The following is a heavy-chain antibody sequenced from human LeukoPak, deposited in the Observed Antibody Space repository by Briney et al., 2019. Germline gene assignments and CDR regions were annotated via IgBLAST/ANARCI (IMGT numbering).Heavy chain of an antibody. J-gene: IGHJ3*02. CDR1: GXTVSNNY. CDR3: ARDSDSSAFDAFDI. CDR2: IYGGGSS. V-gene: IGHV3-66*01. D-gene: IGHD3-22*01. Sequence: GGSLRLSCAASGXTVSNNYMSWVRQAPGKGLESVSVIYGGGSSYYADSVKGRFTISRDNSKNTLELQMNSLRAADTAVYYCARDSDSSAFDAFDIWGQGTVVTVSS.